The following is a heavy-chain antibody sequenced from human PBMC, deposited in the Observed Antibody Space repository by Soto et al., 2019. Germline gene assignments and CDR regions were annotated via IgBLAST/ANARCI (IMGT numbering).Heavy chain of an antibody. CDR1: GFTFSDYY. Sequence: PGGSLRLSCAASGFTFSDYYMSWIRQAPGKGLEWVSYISSSGSTIYYADSVKGRFTISRDNAKNSLYLQMNSLRAEDTAVYYCARADGGSYYDNGYYYYGMDVWGQGTTVTVSS. CDR3: ARADGGSYYDNGYYYYGMDV. CDR2: ISSSGSTI. V-gene: IGHV3-11*01. J-gene: IGHJ6*02. D-gene: IGHD1-26*01.